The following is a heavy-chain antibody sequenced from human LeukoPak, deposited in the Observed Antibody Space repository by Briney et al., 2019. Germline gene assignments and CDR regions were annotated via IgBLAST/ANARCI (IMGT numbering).Heavy chain of an antibody. J-gene: IGHJ4*02. V-gene: IGHV3-21*01. D-gene: IGHD1-26*01. Sequence: PGGSLRLSCEASGFTFSSYGMNWVRQAPGKGLEWVSSITSSSYKYYADSVKGRFTISRDNAKNSLYLQMNSLRAEDTAVYYCARVLDSGNYYFDYWGQGTLVTVSS. CDR2: ITSSSYK. CDR1: GFTFSSYG. CDR3: ARVLDSGNYYFDY.